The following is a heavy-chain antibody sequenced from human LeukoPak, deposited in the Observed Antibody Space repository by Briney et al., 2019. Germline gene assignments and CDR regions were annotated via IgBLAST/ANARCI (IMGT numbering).Heavy chain of an antibody. CDR3: ARVNSYGLDY. D-gene: IGHD5-18*01. J-gene: IGHJ4*02. CDR1: GFTFSSYA. Sequence: GGSLRLSCAASGFTFSSYAMSWVRQAPGKGLEWVSSISSSSSYIYYADSVKGRFTISRDNAKNSLYLQMNSLRAEDTAVYYCARVNSYGLDYWGQGTLVTVSS. V-gene: IGHV3-21*01. CDR2: ISSSSSYI.